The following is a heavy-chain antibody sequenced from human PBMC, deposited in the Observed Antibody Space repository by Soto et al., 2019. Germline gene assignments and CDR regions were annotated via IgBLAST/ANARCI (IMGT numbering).Heavy chain of an antibody. Sequence: PSETLSLTCTVSGGSISSYYWSWIRQPPGKGLEWIGYIYYSGSTNYNPSLKSRVTISVDTSKNQFSLKLSSVTAADTAVYYCARESSTGGGFDPGAQGTLVTV. V-gene: IGHV4-59*01. CDR2: IYYSGST. J-gene: IGHJ5*02. CDR3: ARESSTGGGFDP. D-gene: IGHD2-15*01. CDR1: GGSISSYY.